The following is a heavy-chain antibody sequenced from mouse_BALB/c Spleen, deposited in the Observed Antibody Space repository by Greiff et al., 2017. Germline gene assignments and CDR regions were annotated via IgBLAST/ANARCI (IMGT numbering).Heavy chain of an antibody. CDR3: ARGGNSYAMDY. V-gene: IGHV1S135*01. CDR2: IDPYNGGT. Sequence: EVKVVESGPELGKPGASVKISCKASGYSFTGYNMYWVKQSHRKSLEWIGYIDPYNGGTSYNQKSKGKATLTVDKSSSTAYMHLNSLTSEDSAIYYCARGGNSYAMDYWGQGTSVTVSS. D-gene: IGHD2-1*01. CDR1: GYSFTGYN. J-gene: IGHJ4*01.